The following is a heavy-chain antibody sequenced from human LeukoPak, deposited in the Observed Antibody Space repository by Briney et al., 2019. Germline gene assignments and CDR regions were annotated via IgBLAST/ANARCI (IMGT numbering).Heavy chain of an antibody. CDR3: ARGLPYYDYVWGSYRPQGFDY. CDR2: ISSSTGYT. Sequence: GGSLRLSCTASGFTFSDYYMTWIRQAPGKGLEWVSYISSSTGYTNYADSVMGRFTISRDNAKNSLFLQMNSLRAEDTAVYYCARGLPYYDYVWGSYRPQGFDYWGQGTLVTVSS. D-gene: IGHD3-16*02. V-gene: IGHV3-11*06. CDR1: GFTFSDYY. J-gene: IGHJ4*02.